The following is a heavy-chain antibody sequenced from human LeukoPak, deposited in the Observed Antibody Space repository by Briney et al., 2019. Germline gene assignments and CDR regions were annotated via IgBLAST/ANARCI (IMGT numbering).Heavy chain of an antibody. D-gene: IGHD6-13*01. Sequence: SETLSLTCTVSGGSISSYYWSWIRQPPGKGLEWIGRIYTSGSTNYNPSLKSRVTISVDTSKNQFSLKLSSVTAADTAVYYCARASSSWSTYYYYYMDVWGKGTTVTISS. CDR3: ARASSSWSTYYYYYMDV. V-gene: IGHV4-4*08. J-gene: IGHJ6*03. CDR1: GGSISSYY. CDR2: IYTSGST.